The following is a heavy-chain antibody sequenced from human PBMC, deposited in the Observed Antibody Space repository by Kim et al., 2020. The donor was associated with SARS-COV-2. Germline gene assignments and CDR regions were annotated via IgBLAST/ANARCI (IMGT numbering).Heavy chain of an antibody. Sequence: AQKFQGRVTMTRDTSTSTVYMELSSLRSEDTAVYYCARDLPTVTGNWFDPWGQGTLVTVSS. CDR3: ARDLPTVTGNWFDP. D-gene: IGHD4-17*01. V-gene: IGHV1-46*01. J-gene: IGHJ5*02.